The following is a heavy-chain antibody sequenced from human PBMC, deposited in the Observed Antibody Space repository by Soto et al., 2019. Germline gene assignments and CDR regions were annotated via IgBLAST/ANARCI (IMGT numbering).Heavy chain of an antibody. CDR3: ARRNYGEEGYFFDF. CDR2: IYDSGPT. V-gene: IGHV4-59*08. Sequence: QVQLRESGPGLVRPSETLSLTCTVSGGSITGYYWSWIRQPPGKGLEWIGYIYDSGPTTYNAALTSRVTISADTSKNQFSLNLRSVTAADTAVYYCARRNYGEEGYFFDFWGQGLLVTVSS. J-gene: IGHJ4*02. CDR1: GGSITGYY. D-gene: IGHD4-17*01.